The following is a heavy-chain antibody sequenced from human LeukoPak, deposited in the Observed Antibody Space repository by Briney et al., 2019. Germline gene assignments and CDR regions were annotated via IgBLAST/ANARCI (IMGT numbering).Heavy chain of an antibody. Sequence: GGSLRLSCVVSGSTLSSYAMSWVRQAPGKGLEWVSAIGGSGTPTYYADSVKGRFTISRDNSNNTLYLRMYSLRAEDTAIYYCGTDAYGDSYDYWGQGTLVTVSS. CDR2: IGGSGTPT. V-gene: IGHV3-23*01. D-gene: IGHD4-17*01. J-gene: IGHJ4*02. CDR3: GTDAYGDSYDY. CDR1: GSTLSSYA.